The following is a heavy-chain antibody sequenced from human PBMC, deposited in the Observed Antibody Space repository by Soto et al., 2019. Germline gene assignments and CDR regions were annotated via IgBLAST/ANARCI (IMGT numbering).Heavy chain of an antibody. D-gene: IGHD2-15*01. J-gene: IGHJ5*02. V-gene: IGHV3-23*01. CDR3: AKDTSIVYCSGGSYSDWLDP. CDR1: GFTFSSYA. CDR2: ISGSGGST. Sequence: GGSLRLSCAASGFTFSSYAMSWVRQAPGKGLEWVSAISGSGGSTYYADSVKGRFTISRDNSKNTLYLQMNSLRAEDTAVYYCAKDTSIVYCSGGSYSDWLDPWGQGTMVTVYS.